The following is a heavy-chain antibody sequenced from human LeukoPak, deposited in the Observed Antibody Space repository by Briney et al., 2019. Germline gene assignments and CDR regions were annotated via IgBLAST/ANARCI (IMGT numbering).Heavy chain of an antibody. J-gene: IGHJ5*02. D-gene: IGHD3-22*01. CDR2: IKGDGTEK. Sequence: GGSLRLSCAASGFTFSNYWMSWVRQAPGKGLEWVANIKGDGTEKYYVDSVKGRFTISRDNAKNTLNLQMNSLRAEDTAVYYCARDLGQYYDTSDNWFDPWGQGTLVTVSS. V-gene: IGHV3-7*01. CDR3: ARDLGQYYDTSDNWFDP. CDR1: GFTFSNYW.